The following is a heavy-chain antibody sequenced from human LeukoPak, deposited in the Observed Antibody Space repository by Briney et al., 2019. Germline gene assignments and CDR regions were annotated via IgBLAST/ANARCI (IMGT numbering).Heavy chain of an antibody. J-gene: IGHJ5*02. CDR3: ARAGYSSGDNWFDP. D-gene: IGHD6-19*01. CDR2: IIPILGIA. Sequence: SVKVSCKASGGTFSSYAISWVRQAPGQGLEWMGRIIPILGIANYAQKFQGRVTITADKSTSTAYMELSSLRSEDTAVYYCARAGYSSGDNWFDPWGQGTLVTVSS. V-gene: IGHV1-69*04. CDR1: GGTFSSYA.